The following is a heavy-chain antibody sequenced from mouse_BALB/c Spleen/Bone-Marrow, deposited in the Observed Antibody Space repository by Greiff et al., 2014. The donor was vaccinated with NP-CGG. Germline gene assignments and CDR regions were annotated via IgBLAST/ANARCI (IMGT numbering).Heavy chain of an antibody. Sequence: VQLQQSXPSLVQPSQSLSITCTVSGFSLTSYGVHWVRQSPGKGLEWLGVIWRGGSTDYNAAFVSRLSITKDNSKSQVFFKMNSLRADDTAIYYCAKTDYWGQGTTLTVSS. J-gene: IGHJ2*01. CDR2: IWRGGST. V-gene: IGHV2-5-1*01. CDR1: GFSLTSYG. CDR3: AKTDY.